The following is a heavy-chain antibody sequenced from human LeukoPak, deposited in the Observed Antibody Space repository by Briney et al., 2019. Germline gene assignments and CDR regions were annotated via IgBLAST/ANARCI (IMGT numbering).Heavy chain of an antibody. D-gene: IGHD1-26*01. V-gene: IGHV1-69*13. J-gene: IGHJ4*02. CDR1: GGTFSSYA. Sequence: SVKVSCKASGGTFSSYAISWVRQAPGQGLEWMGGIIPIFGTANYAQKFQGRVTITADESTSTAYMELSSLRSEDTAVYYCAAGTSIVGATKNFDYWGQGTLVTVSS. CDR2: IIPIFGTA. CDR3: AAGTSIVGATKNFDY.